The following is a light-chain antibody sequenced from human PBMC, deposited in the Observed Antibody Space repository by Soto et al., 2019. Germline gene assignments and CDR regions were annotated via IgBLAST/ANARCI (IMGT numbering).Light chain of an antibody. V-gene: IGKV3-15*01. J-gene: IGKJ1*01. CDR2: GAS. CDR3: QQYNNWPLL. CDR1: QSVSSN. Sequence: EIVMTQSPATLSVSPGERATLSCRASQSVSSNLAWYQQKPGQAPRLLIYGASTRATGIPARFSCSGSGTEFTLTISSLQSEDFAVYYCQQYNNWPLLFGQGTKVEIK.